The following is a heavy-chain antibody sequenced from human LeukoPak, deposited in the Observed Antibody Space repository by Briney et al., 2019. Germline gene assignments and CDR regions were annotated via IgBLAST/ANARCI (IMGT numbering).Heavy chain of an antibody. CDR3: AKGYYGSGSYGWFDY. J-gene: IGHJ4*02. Sequence: PGGSLRLSCAASGFTFSSYEMNWVRQAPGKGLEWVSAISGSGGSTYYADSVKGRFTISRDNSKNTLYLQMNSLRAEDTAVYSCAKGYYGSGSYGWFDYWGQGTLVTVSS. CDR1: GFTFSSYE. CDR2: ISGSGGST. V-gene: IGHV3-23*01. D-gene: IGHD3-10*01.